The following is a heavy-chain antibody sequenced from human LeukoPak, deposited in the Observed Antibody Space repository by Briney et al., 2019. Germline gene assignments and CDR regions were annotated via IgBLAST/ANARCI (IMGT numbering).Heavy chain of an antibody. Sequence: GGSLRLSCAASGFTVSGNYMTWVRQAPGKGLEWVSVTYGDGSTSYADSVKDRFTISRDISKNTFFLQMNNLRAEDTAVYYCAKDYISLQLAAAGVYFDYWGQGTLVTVSS. J-gene: IGHJ4*02. CDR3: AKDYISLQLAAAGVYFDY. D-gene: IGHD6-13*01. CDR2: TYGDGST. CDR1: GFTVSGNY. V-gene: IGHV3-66*01.